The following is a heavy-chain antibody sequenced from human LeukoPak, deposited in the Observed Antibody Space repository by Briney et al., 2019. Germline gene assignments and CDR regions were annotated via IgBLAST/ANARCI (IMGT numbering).Heavy chain of an antibody. CDR3: AKKTSYCGGDCYPYYFDH. J-gene: IGHJ4*02. Sequence: PGGSLRLSCAASGFTFSSYAMSWVRQAPGKGLEWVSAISGSGGSTYYADSVKGRFTISRDNSKNTLSLQVNSLRAEDTAVYYCAKKTSYCGGDCYPYYFDHWGQGTLVTVSS. CDR2: ISGSGGST. CDR1: GFTFSSYA. V-gene: IGHV3-23*01. D-gene: IGHD2-21*02.